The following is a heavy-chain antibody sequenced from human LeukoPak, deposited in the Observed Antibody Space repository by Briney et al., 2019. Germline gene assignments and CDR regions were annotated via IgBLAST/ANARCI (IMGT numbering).Heavy chain of an antibody. J-gene: IGHJ6*02. Sequence: SETLSLTCTASGYSFSSYYWNWVRQPAGKGLEWIGRIYTSGSTNYNPSLTSRVTMSVDTYKNQFYLQINSVAAADTAIHYFERVVCSGTSFYPAYYYHYGIDVWGQGTTVTVSS. CDR1: GYSFSSYY. CDR3: ERVVCSGTSFYPAYYYHYGIDV. CDR2: IYTSGST. V-gene: IGHV4-4*07. D-gene: IGHD1-1*01.